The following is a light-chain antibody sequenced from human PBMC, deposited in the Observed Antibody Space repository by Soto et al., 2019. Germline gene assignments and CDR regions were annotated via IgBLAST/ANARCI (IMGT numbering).Light chain of an antibody. CDR2: SNN. CDR1: SSNIGSNT. CDR3: AVWDDSLNGWV. J-gene: IGLJ3*02. V-gene: IGLV1-44*01. Sequence: QSVLTQPPSASGTPGQGGTIACSGSSSNIGSNTVNWYQQLPGTAPKLLIHSNNQRPSGVPDRFSGSKSGTSASLAISGLQSEDEADYYCAVWDDSLNGWVFGGGTKLTVL.